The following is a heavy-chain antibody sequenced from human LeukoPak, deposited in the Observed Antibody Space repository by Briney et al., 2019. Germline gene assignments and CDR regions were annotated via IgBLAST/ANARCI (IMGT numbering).Heavy chain of an antibody. Sequence: GGSLRLSCAASGFTFSSYAMSWVRQAPGKGLEWVSAISGSGGSTYYADSVKGRFTISRDDSKNTLYLQMNSLKTEDTAVYYCTTGETTVTPFDYWGQGTLVTVSS. CDR1: GFTFSSYA. D-gene: IGHD4-17*01. J-gene: IGHJ4*02. CDR3: TTGETTVTPFDY. V-gene: IGHV3-23*01. CDR2: ISGSGGST.